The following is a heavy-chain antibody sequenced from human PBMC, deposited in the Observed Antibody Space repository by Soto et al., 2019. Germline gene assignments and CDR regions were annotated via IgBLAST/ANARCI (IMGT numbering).Heavy chain of an antibody. CDR1: GGSISNSHW. V-gene: IGHV4-4*02. CDR2: IYHSGST. CDR3: AREVRGSGSYYNGYNWFDP. J-gene: IGHJ5*02. D-gene: IGHD3-10*01. Sequence: SETLSLTCAVSGGSISNSHWWSWVRQPPGKGLEWIGEIYHSGSTNYNPSLKSRVTISVDKSKNQLSLKLSSVTAADTAVYYCAREVRGSGSYYNGYNWFDPWGQGTLVTVSS.